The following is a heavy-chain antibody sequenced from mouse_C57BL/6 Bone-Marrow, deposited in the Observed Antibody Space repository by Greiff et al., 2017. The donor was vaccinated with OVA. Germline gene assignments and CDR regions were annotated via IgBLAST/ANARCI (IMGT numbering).Heavy chain of an antibody. D-gene: IGHD2-4*01. CDR2: IAPEDGET. Sequence: EVKLVESGAELVKPGASVKLSCPASGFNIHDSYMHWVKQRTEQGLAWIGRIAPEDGETKYAPKFQGKATITADTSSNTAYLQLSSLTSEDTAVYYCAVMITPYWYFDVWGTGTTVTVSS. CDR1: GFNIHDSY. J-gene: IGHJ1*03. V-gene: IGHV14-2*01. CDR3: AVMITPYWYFDV.